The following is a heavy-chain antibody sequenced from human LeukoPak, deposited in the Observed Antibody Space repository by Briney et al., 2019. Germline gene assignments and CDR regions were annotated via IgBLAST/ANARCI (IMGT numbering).Heavy chain of an antibody. J-gene: IGHJ4*02. V-gene: IGHV6-1*01. CDR1: GDSVSSNSAA. CDR3: AGASVPYSSGWYILDY. D-gene: IGHD6-19*01. CDR2: TYYRSKWYN. Sequence: SQTLSLTCAISGDSVSSNSAAWNWIRQSPSRGLEWLGRTYYRSKWYNDYAVSVKSRITINPDTSKNQFSLQLNSVTPEDTAVYYCAGASVPYSSGWYILDYWGQGTLVTVSS.